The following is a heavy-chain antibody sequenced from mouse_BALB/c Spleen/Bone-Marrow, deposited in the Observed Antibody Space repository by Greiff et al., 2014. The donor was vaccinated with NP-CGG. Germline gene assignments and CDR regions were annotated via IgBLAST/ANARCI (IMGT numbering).Heavy chain of an antibody. Sequence: VQLKESGGGLVQPGGSRKLSCAASGFTFSSFGMHWVRQAPERGLEWVAYISSGSSTIFYADTVKGRFTISRDNPKNTLFLQMTSLGSEDTAMYYCTRGGNWEDFDYWGQGTTLTVSS. V-gene: IGHV5-17*02. J-gene: IGHJ2*01. D-gene: IGHD4-1*01. CDR3: TRGGNWEDFDY. CDR2: ISSGSSTI. CDR1: GFTFSSFG.